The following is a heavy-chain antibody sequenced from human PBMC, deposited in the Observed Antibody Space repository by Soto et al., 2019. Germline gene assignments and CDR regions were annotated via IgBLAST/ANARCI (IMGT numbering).Heavy chain of an antibody. D-gene: IGHD2-21*02. CDR3: ARRDSHYWYFDL. CDR2: FDPEDGET. CDR1: GYTFTSYD. J-gene: IGHJ2*01. Sequence: ASVKVSCQASGYTFTSYDINWVRQATGKGLEWMGGFDPEDGETIYAQKFQGRVTMTEDTSTDTAYMELSSLRSEDTAVYYCARRDSHYWYFDLWGRGTLVTVSS. V-gene: IGHV1-24*01.